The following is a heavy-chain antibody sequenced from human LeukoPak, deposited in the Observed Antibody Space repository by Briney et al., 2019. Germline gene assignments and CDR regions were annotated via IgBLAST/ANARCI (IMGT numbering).Heavy chain of an antibody. CDR1: GYSFTSYW. CDR2: IYPGDSDT. D-gene: IGHD2-2*01. J-gene: IGHJ3*02. Sequence: GESLKISCKGSGYSFTSYWIGWVRQMPGKGLEWMGIIYPGDSDTRYSPSFQGQVTISADKSISTAYLQWSSLKALDTAMYYCARRIVVVPAAMFAFDIWGQGTMVTVSS. V-gene: IGHV5-51*01. CDR3: ARRIVVVPAAMFAFDI.